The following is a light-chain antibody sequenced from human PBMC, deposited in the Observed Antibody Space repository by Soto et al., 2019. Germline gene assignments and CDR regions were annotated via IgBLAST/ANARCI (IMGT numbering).Light chain of an antibody. CDR1: QSVSNNF. CDR3: QQRSNWPPIT. J-gene: IGKJ5*01. CDR2: GAS. Sequence: EIVLTQSPGTLSLSPLEGDTLXCRTSQSVSNNFLAWYQQKPGQAPRLLIYGASSRAAGIPDRFSGSGSGTDFTLTISSLEPEDFAVYYCQQRSNWPPITFGQGTRLEI. V-gene: IGKV3D-20*02.